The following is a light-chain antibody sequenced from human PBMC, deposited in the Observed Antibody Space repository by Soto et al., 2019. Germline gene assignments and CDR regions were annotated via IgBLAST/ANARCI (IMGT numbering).Light chain of an antibody. Sequence: DIQMTQSPSSLSASVGDRVTITCRASQSISSYLNWYQQKPGKAPKLLIYAASSLQSGVPSRFSGSGSGTDFTLTISSRQPEDFATYYCQQSYSTPRRFTFGPGTKVDIK. CDR1: QSISSY. CDR2: AAS. J-gene: IGKJ3*01. V-gene: IGKV1-39*01. CDR3: QQSYSTPRRFT.